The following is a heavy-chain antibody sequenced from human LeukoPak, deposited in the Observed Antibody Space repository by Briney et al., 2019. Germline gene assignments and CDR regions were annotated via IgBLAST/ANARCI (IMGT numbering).Heavy chain of an antibody. Sequence: SSETLSLTCAVSGGSISSSNWWSWVRQPPGKGLEWIGEIYHSGSTNYNPSLKSRVTISVDKSKNQFSLKLSSVTAADTAVYYCARETYHDYGDPGYFDYWGQGTLVTVSS. V-gene: IGHV4-4*02. CDR1: GGSISSSNW. J-gene: IGHJ4*02. CDR2: IYHSGST. CDR3: ARETYHDYGDPGYFDY. D-gene: IGHD4-17*01.